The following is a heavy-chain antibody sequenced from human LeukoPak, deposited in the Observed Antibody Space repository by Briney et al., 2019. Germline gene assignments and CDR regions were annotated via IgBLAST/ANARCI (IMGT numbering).Heavy chain of an antibody. Sequence: SETLSLTCTVSGGSISGYYWSWIRQPPGKGLEWIGYIYYSGSTNYNPSLKSRVTISVDTSKNQFSLKMSSVTAAGTAVYYCARRPYGGYDYWGQGTLVTVSS. V-gene: IGHV4-59*08. CDR1: GGSISGYY. CDR2: IYYSGST. CDR3: ARRPYGGYDY. D-gene: IGHD5-12*01. J-gene: IGHJ4*02.